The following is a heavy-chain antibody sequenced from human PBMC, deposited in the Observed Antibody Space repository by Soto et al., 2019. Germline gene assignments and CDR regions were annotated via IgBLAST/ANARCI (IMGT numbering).Heavy chain of an antibody. D-gene: IGHD3-16*01. CDR1: GYTFTIYA. CDR2: INAGNGNT. V-gene: IGHV1-3*01. Sequence: ASVKVSCKASGYTFTIYASHWVRQAPGQRLEWMGWINAGNGNTKYSQKFQGRVTITRDTSASTAYMELSSLRSEDTAVYYCGRGLGLNCFDPWGQGTLVTVSS. CDR3: GRGLGLNCFDP. J-gene: IGHJ5*02.